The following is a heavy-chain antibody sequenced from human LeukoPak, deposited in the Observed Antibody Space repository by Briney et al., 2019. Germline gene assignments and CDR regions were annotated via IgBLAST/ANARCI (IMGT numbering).Heavy chain of an antibody. J-gene: IGHJ3*02. CDR2: ISWTSDTI. CDR1: GFTFDDYA. D-gene: IGHD3-22*01. CDR3: AKCRYHYDPHDAFDI. Sequence: GGSLRLSCAASGFTFDDYAMYWVRLAPGKGLEWVSGISWTSDTIGYADSVKGRLTISRDNAKNSLYLQMNSLRAEDTALYYCAKCRYHYDPHDAFDIWGQGTMVTVSS. V-gene: IGHV3-9*01.